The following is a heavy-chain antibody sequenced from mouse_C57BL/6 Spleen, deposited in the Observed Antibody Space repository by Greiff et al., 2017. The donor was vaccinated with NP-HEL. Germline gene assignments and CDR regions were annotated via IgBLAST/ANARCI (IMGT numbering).Heavy chain of an antibody. Sequence: VHLVESGPGLVAPSQSLSITCTVSGFSLTSYAISWVRQPPGKGLEWLGVIWTGGGTNYNSALKSRLSISKDNSKSQVFLKMNSLQTDDTARYYCAGIYYDYPLYAMDYWGQGTSVTVSS. CDR2: IWTGGGT. CDR3: AGIYYDYPLYAMDY. CDR1: GFSLTSYA. J-gene: IGHJ4*01. D-gene: IGHD2-4*01. V-gene: IGHV2-9-1*01.